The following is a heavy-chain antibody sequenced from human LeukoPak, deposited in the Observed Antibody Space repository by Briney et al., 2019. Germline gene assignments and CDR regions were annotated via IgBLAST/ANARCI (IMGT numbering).Heavy chain of an antibody. J-gene: IGHJ4*02. CDR1: GGSISSYY. CDR2: IYYSGST. Sequence: SETLSLTCTVSGGSISSYYWSWIRQPPGKGLEWIGYIYYSGSTNYNPSLKSRVTISVDTSKNQFSLKLSSVTAADTAVYYCAREGASRYFDYWGQGNLVTVSS. V-gene: IGHV4-59*01. D-gene: IGHD4/OR15-4a*01. CDR3: AREGASRYFDY.